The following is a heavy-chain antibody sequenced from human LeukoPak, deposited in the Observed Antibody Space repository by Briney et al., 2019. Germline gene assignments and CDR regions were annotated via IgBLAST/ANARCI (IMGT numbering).Heavy chain of an antibody. J-gene: IGHJ4*02. CDR3: GIRDTSDYYVF. CDR2: TGSNGVT. D-gene: IGHD3-22*01. CDR1: GFTFRTYA. Sequence: PGGSLRLSCTGSGFTFRTYAFSWVRQAQGKGLEWVSTTGSNGVTYYADSVKGRFSISRDNSKNALYLQMNGLRADDTAVYYCGIRDTSDYYVFWGQGTLVTVSS. V-gene: IGHV3-23*01.